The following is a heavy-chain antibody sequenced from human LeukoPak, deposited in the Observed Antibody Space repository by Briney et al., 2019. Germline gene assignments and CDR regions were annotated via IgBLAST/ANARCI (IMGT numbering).Heavy chain of an antibody. D-gene: IGHD3-9*01. CDR1: GYIFTSYA. CDR2: IIPILGIA. V-gene: IGHV1-69*04. CDR3: ASSLVATGYYDYYYGMDV. Sequence: ASVKVSCKASGYIFTSYAISWVRQAPGQGLEWMGRIIPILGIANYVQKFQGRVTITADKSTSTAYMELSSLRSEDTAVYYCASSLVATGYYDYYYGMDVWGQGTTVTVSS. J-gene: IGHJ6*02.